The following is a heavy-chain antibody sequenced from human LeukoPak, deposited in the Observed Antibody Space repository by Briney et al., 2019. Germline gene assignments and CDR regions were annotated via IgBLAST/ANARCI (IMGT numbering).Heavy chain of an antibody. CDR2: ISSSSSYI. CDR1: GFTFSSYS. D-gene: IGHD4-11*01. CDR3: ARERAVTTGIRSYYYYYMDV. V-gene: IGHV3-21*01. J-gene: IGHJ6*03. Sequence: GRSLRLSCAASGFTFSSYSMNWVRQAPGKGLEWVSSISSSSSYIYYADSVKGRFTISRDNAKNSLYLQMNSLRAEDTAVYYCARERAVTTGIRSYYYYYMDVWGKGTTVTVSS.